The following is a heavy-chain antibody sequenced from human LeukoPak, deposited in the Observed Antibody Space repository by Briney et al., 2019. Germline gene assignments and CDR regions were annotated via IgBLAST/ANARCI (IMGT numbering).Heavy chain of an antibody. J-gene: IGHJ6*02. CDR1: GFTFSNYA. Sequence: GGSLRLSCAASGFTFSNYAMSWVRQAPGKGLEWVSGISGSGGATYYADSVKGRFTTSRDNSKNTLYLQMSGLRAEDTAVYYCAKKVITYYYGMDVWGQGTTVTVSS. CDR3: AKKVITYYYGMDV. D-gene: IGHD2-21*01. CDR2: ISGSGGAT. V-gene: IGHV3-23*01.